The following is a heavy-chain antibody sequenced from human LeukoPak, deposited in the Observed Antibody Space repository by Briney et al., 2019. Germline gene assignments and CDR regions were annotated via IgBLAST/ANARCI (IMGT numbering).Heavy chain of an antibody. Sequence: SETLSLTCTDSGGSISSGSYYWSWLRQPAGKGLEWIGRIYTSGSTNYNPSLKRRVTISVDTSKNQFSLKLSSVTAADTAVYYCARELYGGMDYWGQGTLVTVSS. V-gene: IGHV4-61*02. CDR1: GGSISSGSYY. J-gene: IGHJ4*02. CDR3: ARELYGGMDY. D-gene: IGHD4-23*01. CDR2: IYTSGST.